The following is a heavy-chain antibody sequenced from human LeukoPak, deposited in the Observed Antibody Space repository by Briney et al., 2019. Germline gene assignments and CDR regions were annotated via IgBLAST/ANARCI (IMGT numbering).Heavy chain of an antibody. CDR3: ASVVNYYGSGNNAFDI. CDR2: IYYSGST. D-gene: IGHD3-10*01. Sequence: SETLSLTCTVSGGSISSYYWSWIRQPPGKGLEWIGYIYYSGSTNYNPSLKSRVTISVDTSKNQFSLKLSSVTAADTAVYYCASVVNYYGSGNNAFDIWGQGTMVTVSS. V-gene: IGHV4-59*12. CDR1: GGSISSYY. J-gene: IGHJ3*02.